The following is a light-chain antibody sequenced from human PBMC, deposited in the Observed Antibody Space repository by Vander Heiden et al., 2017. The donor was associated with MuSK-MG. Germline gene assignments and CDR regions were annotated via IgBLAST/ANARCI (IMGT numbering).Light chain of an antibody. CDR3: QHTDNIPST. Sequence: DIHITHSPSSMSASVGDRVTITCRASQRISSYLNWYQQRPGKAPKVLIYGASSLQSGDPTRFSGSGSGTYFTLTINSLQPEDSATFYCQHTDNIPSTFGQGTKVEIK. J-gene: IGKJ2*01. CDR2: GAS. V-gene: IGKV1-39*01. CDR1: QRISSY.